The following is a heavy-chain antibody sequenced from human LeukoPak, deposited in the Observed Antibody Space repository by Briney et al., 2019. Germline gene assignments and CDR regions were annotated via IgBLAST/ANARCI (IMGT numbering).Heavy chain of an antibody. CDR3: ARDLSYGLDV. CDR2: INSDGIST. J-gene: IGHJ6*02. V-gene: IGHV3-74*03. CDR1: GFTFSSYW. Sequence: PGGSLRLSCAASGFTFSSYWMHWVRQAPGTGLLWVSRINSDGISTTYADSVKGRFTISRDNAKNTLYLQMNSLRAEDTAVYYCARDLSYGLDVWGQGTTVTVSS.